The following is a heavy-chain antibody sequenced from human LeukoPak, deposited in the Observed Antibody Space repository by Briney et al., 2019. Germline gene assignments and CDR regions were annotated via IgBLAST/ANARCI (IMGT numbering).Heavy chain of an antibody. CDR3: ARDSLTYYYDSSRLGFDY. CDR1: GFTFSSYA. J-gene: IGHJ4*02. V-gene: IGHV3-30*04. D-gene: IGHD3-22*01. CDR2: ISYDGSNK. Sequence: GGSLRLSCAASGFTFSSYAMHWVRQAPGKGLEWVAVISYDGSNKYYADSVEGRFTISRDNSKNTLYLQMNSLRAEDTAVYYCARDSLTYYYDSSRLGFDYWGQGTLVTVSS.